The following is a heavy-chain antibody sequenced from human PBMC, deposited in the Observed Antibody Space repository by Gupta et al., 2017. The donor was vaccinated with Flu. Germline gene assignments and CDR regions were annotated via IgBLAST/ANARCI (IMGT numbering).Heavy chain of an antibody. CDR3: AKIGSKTPGTDDY. J-gene: IGHJ4*02. V-gene: IGHV3-30*18. CDR2: ISYDGGTK. D-gene: IGHD1-1*01. CDR1: GFTFSSYA. Sequence: QVQLVESGGGVVQPGRSLRLSCAASGFTFSSYAMHWVRQAPGKGLEWVALISYDGGTKYYADSVTGRFTISRDNSKDTLYLQMNSLRAEDTALYYCAKIGSKTPGTDDYWGQGTLVTVSS.